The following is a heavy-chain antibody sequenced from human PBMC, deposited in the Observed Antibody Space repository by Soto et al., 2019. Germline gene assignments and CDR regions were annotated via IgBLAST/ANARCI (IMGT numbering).Heavy chain of an antibody. D-gene: IGHD3-10*01. J-gene: IGHJ3*02. Sequence: LSLTCPVSGGSISSGDYYWSWIRQPPGKGLEWIGYIYYSGSTYYNPSLKSRVTISVDTSKNQFSLKLSSVTAADTAVYYCARGGYYGSGSPAAFDIWGKGTMVTVSS. CDR1: GGSISSGDYY. CDR3: ARGGYYGSGSPAAFDI. CDR2: IYYSGST. V-gene: IGHV4-30-4*01.